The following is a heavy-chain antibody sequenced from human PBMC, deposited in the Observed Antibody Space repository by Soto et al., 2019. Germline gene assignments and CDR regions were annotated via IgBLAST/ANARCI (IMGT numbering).Heavy chain of an antibody. Sequence: GESLEISCRTSGYNFTSSWIAWVRQMAGKGPEWMGIIFPSDSDTRYSPSFQGQVTISADRSTSTVFLQWASLKASDTAVYFCARKDKSGYFNWFDPWGQGTLVTASS. CDR3: ARKDKSGYFNWFDP. CDR2: IFPSDSDT. CDR1: GYNFTSSW. D-gene: IGHD3-22*01. V-gene: IGHV5-51*01. J-gene: IGHJ5*02.